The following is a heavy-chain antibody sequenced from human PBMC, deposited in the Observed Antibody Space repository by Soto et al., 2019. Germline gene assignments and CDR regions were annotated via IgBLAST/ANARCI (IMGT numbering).Heavy chain of an antibody. CDR1: GFTFSSYS. D-gene: IGHD3-10*01. J-gene: IGHJ4*02. Sequence: EVQLVESGGGLVKPGGSLRLSCAASGFTFSSYSMNWVRQAPGKGLEWVSSISSSSSSIYYADSVKGRFTISRDNAKNSLYLQMNSLRAEDTAGYYCAREGYGSGGGYFDYWGRGTLVTVYS. CDR3: AREGYGSGGGYFDY. CDR2: ISSSSSSI. V-gene: IGHV3-21*01.